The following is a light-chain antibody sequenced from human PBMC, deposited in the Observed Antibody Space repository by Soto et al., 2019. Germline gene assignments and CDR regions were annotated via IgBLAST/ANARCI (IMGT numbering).Light chain of an antibody. CDR3: QKYNSAPLT. J-gene: IGKJ4*01. Sequence: IQLTQSPSSLSAYVGDSVTITCRASHGISGALAWYQQKPGRPPKLLIYDASTLQAGVPSRFSGSGSGTDFTLTISSLQPEDVAAYYCQKYNSAPLTFGGGTKVEIK. CDR1: HGISGA. V-gene: IGKV1-27*01. CDR2: DAS.